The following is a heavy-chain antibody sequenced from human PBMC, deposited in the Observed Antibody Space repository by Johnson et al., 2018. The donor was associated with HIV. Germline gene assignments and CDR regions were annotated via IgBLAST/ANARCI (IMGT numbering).Heavy chain of an antibody. V-gene: IGHV3-73*01. D-gene: IGHD5-12*01. Sequence: MLLVESGGGRAKPGGSLRLSCAVSGFSFTNAWMSWVRQAPGKGLEWVGRIRGRANTYATAYAASLKGSFTISRDDSTNTAYLQMNSLTPEDTAVYYCASTIDIVPTGRSYDAFDIWGQGTLVTVSS. CDR1: GFSFTNAW. CDR2: IRGRANTYAT. CDR3: ASTIDIVPTGRSYDAFDI. J-gene: IGHJ3*02.